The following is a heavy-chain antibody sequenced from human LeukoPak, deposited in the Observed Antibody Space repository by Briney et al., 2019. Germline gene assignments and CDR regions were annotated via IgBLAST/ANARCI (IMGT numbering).Heavy chain of an antibody. CDR2: IYSGGST. CDR3: ARGRDYDFLFDY. Sequence: QSGGSLRLSCAASGFTVSSNYMSWVRQAPGKGLEWVSVIYSGGSTYYADSVEGRFTISRDNSKNTLYLQMNSLRAEDTAVYYCARGRDYDFLFDYWGQGTLVTVSS. J-gene: IGHJ4*02. V-gene: IGHV3-66*01. CDR1: GFTVSSNY. D-gene: IGHD3-3*01.